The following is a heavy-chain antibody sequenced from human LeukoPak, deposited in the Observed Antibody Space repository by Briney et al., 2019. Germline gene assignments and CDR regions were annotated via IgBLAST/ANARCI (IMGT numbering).Heavy chain of an antibody. Sequence: PGGSLRLSCAASGFTFSDSFMSWVRQAPGKGLEWVGRSRNKADSYTAEYAASVKGRFTISRDESKNSLYLQTSSLETEDAAVYYCATSSWYRLAYWGQGSLVTVSS. D-gene: IGHD6-13*01. CDR3: ATSSWYRLAY. V-gene: IGHV3-72*01. J-gene: IGHJ4*02. CDR1: GFTFSDSF. CDR2: SRNKADSYTA.